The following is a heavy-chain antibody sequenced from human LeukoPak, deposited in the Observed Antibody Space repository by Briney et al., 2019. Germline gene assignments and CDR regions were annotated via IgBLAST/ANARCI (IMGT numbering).Heavy chain of an antibody. CDR2: ISGSGGST. CDR3: AYTYYYDSSGSQFDY. Sequence: GGPLRLSCAASGFTFSSYAMSWVRQAPGKGLEWVSAISGSGGSTYYADSVKGRFTISRDNSKNTLYLQMNSLRAEDTAVYYCAYTYYYDSSGSQFDYWGQGTLVTVSS. D-gene: IGHD3-22*01. V-gene: IGHV3-23*01. J-gene: IGHJ4*02. CDR1: GFTFSSYA.